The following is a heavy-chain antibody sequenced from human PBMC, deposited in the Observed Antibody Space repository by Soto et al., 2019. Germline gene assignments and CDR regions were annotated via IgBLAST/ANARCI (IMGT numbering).Heavy chain of an antibody. J-gene: IGHJ6*02. V-gene: IGHV5-51*01. CDR3: VRPGPLTDYYYGMDV. D-gene: IGHD6-6*01. Sequence: GESLKISCKGSGYSFTNYWIGWVRQMPGKGLEWMGVFSPGDSETRYSPSFQGQVTFSADKSINTAYLQWSSLRASDTAMYYYVRPGPLTDYYYGMDVWGQGTTVTVS. CDR2: FSPGDSET. CDR1: GYSFTNYW.